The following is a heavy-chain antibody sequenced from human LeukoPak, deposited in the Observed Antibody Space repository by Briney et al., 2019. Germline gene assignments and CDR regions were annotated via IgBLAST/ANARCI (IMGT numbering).Heavy chain of an antibody. J-gene: IGHJ3*02. V-gene: IGHV4-59*12. CDR2: IYYSGST. Sequence: SETLSLTCTVSGGSISSYYWSWIRQPPGKGLEWIGYIYYSGSTNYNPSLKSRVTISVDTSKNQFSLKLSSVTAADTAVYYCALKPDFWSGYGDAFDIWGQGTMVTVSS. CDR3: ALKPDFWSGYGDAFDI. CDR1: GGSISSYY. D-gene: IGHD3-3*01.